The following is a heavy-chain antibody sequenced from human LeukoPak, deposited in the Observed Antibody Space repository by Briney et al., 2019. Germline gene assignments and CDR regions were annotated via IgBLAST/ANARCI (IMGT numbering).Heavy chain of an antibody. D-gene: IGHD3-10*01. V-gene: IGHV3-23*01. J-gene: IGHJ4*02. Sequence: PGGSLRLSCAASGFTFSSYAMSWVRQAPGKGLEWVSAISGSGGSTYYADSVKGRFTISRDNSKNTLYLQMNSLRAEDTAVYYCAKGSWFGELFPLDYWGQGTLVIVSS. CDR3: AKGSWFGELFPLDY. CDR1: GFTFSSYA. CDR2: ISGSGGST.